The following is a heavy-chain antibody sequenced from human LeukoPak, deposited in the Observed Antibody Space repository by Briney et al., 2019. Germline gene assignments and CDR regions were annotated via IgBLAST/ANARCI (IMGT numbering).Heavy chain of an antibody. J-gene: IGHJ4*02. D-gene: IGHD6-13*01. CDR2: IYYSGST. Sequence: SETLSLTCTVSGGSISSYYWSWIRQPPGKGLEWIGYIYYSGSTNYNPSLKSRITISVDTSKNQFSLKLSSVTAADTAVYYCARGIAAAGPFDYWGQGTLVTVSS. CDR1: GGSISSYY. CDR3: ARGIAAAGPFDY. V-gene: IGHV4-59*01.